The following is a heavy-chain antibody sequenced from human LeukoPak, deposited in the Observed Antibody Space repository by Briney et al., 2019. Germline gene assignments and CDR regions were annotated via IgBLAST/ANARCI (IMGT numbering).Heavy chain of an antibody. J-gene: IGHJ3*02. Sequence: PSGTLSLTCAVSGGSISSSNWWSWVRQPPGKGLEWIGSIYYSGTTYYNPSLKSRVTISVDTSKKQFSLKLRSVTAADTAVYYCARHEWGITNAFDIWGQGTMVTVSS. CDR2: IYYSGTT. D-gene: IGHD1-14*01. V-gene: IGHV4-4*02. CDR3: ARHEWGITNAFDI. CDR1: GGSISSSNW.